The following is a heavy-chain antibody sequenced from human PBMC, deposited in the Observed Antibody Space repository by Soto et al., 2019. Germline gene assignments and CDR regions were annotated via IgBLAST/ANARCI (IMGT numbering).Heavy chain of an antibody. CDR3: ASGGGGGNF. CDR1: GYSVTNDNW. Sequence: QVQLQESGPGLVKPSGTLSLTCSVSGYSVTNDNWWSWLRQPPGRGLEWIAEIYHGGNTNYRPSLRSRVTISMDKSHNQFSLKLVSVTAADPAVYFCASGGGGGNFWGQGILVTVSS. D-gene: IGHD3-16*01. CDR2: IYHGGNT. J-gene: IGHJ4*02. V-gene: IGHV4-4*02.